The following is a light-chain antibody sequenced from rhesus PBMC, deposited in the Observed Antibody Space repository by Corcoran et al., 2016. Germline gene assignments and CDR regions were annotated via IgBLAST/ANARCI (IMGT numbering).Light chain of an antibody. Sequence: DIQMTQSPSSLSASVGDRVTITCRASQGINIYLNWYQQNPGKALKRLIYAASRWESGVPSRFRGSGSGTDFTLTISSLPPEDFATYYCLQYNSDPFTFGPGTKLDIK. CDR2: AAS. CDR1: QGINIY. CDR3: LQYNSDPFT. V-gene: IGKV1-43*02. J-gene: IGKJ3*01.